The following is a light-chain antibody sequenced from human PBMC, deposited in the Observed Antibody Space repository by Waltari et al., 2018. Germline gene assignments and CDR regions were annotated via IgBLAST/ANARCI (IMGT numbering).Light chain of an antibody. V-gene: IGKV3-11*01. CDR1: QGVSSY. J-gene: IGKJ3*01. CDR3: QQRYSWPAT. CDR2: DAT. Sequence: VLTQSPATLSLSPGERATLSCRASQGVSSYVAWYQHKPGQPPRLLIYDATNSATGIPARFIGSGSGTDFTLIISSLEPEDFAVYYCQQRYSWPATFGPGTKVDI.